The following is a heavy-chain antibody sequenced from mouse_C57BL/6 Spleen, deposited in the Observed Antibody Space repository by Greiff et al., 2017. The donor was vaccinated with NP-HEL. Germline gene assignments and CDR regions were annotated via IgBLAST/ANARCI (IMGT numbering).Heavy chain of an antibody. Sequence: EVKLMESEGGLVQPGSSMKLSCTASGFTFSDYYMAWVRQVPEKGLEWVANINYDGSSTYYLDSLKSRFIISRDNAKNILYLQMSSLKSEDTATYYCARGLTGTDFDYWGQGTTLTVSS. CDR1: GFTFSDYY. V-gene: IGHV5-16*01. CDR3: ARGLTGTDFDY. J-gene: IGHJ2*01. CDR2: INYDGSST. D-gene: IGHD4-1*01.